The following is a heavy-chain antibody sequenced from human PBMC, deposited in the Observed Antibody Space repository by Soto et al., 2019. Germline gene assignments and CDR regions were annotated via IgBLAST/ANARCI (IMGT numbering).Heavy chain of an antibody. D-gene: IGHD3-3*01. Sequence: SETLSLTCAVYGGSFSGYYWSWIRQPPGKGLEWIGEINHSGSTNYNPSLKSRVTISVDTSKNQFSSKLSSVTAADTAVYYCARGFRLRFLEWLFVRDYYYGMDVWGQGTTVTVSS. CDR2: INHSGST. CDR3: ARGFRLRFLEWLFVRDYYYGMDV. J-gene: IGHJ6*02. V-gene: IGHV4-34*01. CDR1: GGSFSGYY.